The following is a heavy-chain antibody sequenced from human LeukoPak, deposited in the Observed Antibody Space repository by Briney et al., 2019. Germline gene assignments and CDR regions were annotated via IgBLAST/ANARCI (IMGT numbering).Heavy chain of an antibody. CDR3: AKDTGTRSAISSGYYPSSDY. Sequence: HPGGSLRLSCAASGFTFNNYAINWVRQAPGKGLEWVSGISGSGGSTYYADSVKGRFTISRDNSKNTLYLQMNSLRAEDTAVYYCAKDTGTRSAISSGYYPSSDYWGQGTLVTVSS. CDR2: ISGSGGST. J-gene: IGHJ4*02. D-gene: IGHD3-22*01. V-gene: IGHV3-23*01. CDR1: GFTFNNYA.